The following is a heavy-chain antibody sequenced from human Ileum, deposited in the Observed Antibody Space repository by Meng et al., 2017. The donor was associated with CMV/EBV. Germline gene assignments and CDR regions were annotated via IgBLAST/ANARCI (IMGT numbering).Heavy chain of an antibody. Sequence: ISSGGYYWSWIRQHPGKGLEWIGYIYYSGSTYYNPSLKSRVTISVDTSKNQFSLKLSSVTAADTAVYYCARVRGDFWSHYYNDWFDPWGQGTLVTVSS. CDR2: IYYSGST. V-gene: IGHV4-31*02. CDR3: ARVRGDFWSHYYNDWFDP. CDR1: ISSGGYY. D-gene: IGHD3-3*01. J-gene: IGHJ5*02.